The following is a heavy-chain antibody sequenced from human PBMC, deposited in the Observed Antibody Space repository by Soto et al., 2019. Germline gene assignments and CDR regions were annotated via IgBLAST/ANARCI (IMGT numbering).Heavy chain of an antibody. V-gene: IGHV3-23*01. CDR3: AKKVSSGPGSQYCDY. J-gene: IGHJ4*02. D-gene: IGHD3-10*01. Sequence: PGGSLRLSCAASGFTFSSYSMSWVRQAPGKGLEWVSGFRTGGDDGTTYYADSVKGRFTISRDNSKNTLFLQMNSLRGEETAIYDCAKKVSSGPGSQYCDYWGQGTLVTVSS. CDR1: GFTFSSYS. CDR2: FRTGGDDGTT.